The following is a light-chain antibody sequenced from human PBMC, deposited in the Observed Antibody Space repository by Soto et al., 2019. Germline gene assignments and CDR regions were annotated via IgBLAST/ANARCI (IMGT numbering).Light chain of an antibody. CDR2: GAS. V-gene: IGKV3-20*01. CDR1: QSVTSDY. Sequence: EIVLTQSPGTLSLSPGERATLSCRASQSVTSDYLAWYQQKPGQAPRLLIYGASRRATGIPDRFSGSGSGTEFSLTISRLEPEDFAVYYCHQYGISPFGGGTKVDNK. J-gene: IGKJ4*01. CDR3: HQYGISP.